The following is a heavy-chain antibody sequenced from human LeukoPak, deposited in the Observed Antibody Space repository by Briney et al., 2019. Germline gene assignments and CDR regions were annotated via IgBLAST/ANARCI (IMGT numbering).Heavy chain of an antibody. CDR2: IYTSGST. V-gene: IGHV4-4*07. D-gene: IGHD6-19*01. J-gene: IGHJ4*02. Sequence: SETLSLTCTVSGGSISSYSWNWIRQPAGKGLEWIGRIYTSGSTKYSPSLKSRVTMSVDTSKNQFSLKLTSVTAADTAVYYCARHAGLGGAVSGVRSFDSWGQGTLVTVSS. CDR3: ARHAGLGGAVSGVRSFDS. CDR1: GGSISSYS.